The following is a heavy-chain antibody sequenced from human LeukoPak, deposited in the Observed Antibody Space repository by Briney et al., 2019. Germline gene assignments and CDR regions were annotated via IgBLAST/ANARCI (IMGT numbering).Heavy chain of an antibody. D-gene: IGHD5-18*01. J-gene: IGHJ4*02. CDR1: GYTFTSYD. CDR2: MNPNSGNT. Sequence: ASVKVSCKASGYTFTSYDINWVRQATGQGLEWMGWMNPNSGNTGYAQKFQGRVTMTRNTSISTAYMELSSLRSEDTAVYYCARTRVDTAMDDYWGQGTLVTVSS. V-gene: IGHV1-8*01. CDR3: ARTRVDTAMDDY.